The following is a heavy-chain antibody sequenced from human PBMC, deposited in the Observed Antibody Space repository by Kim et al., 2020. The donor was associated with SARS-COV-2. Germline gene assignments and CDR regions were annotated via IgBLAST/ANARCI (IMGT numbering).Heavy chain of an antibody. J-gene: IGHJ4*02. D-gene: IGHD5-18*01. Sequence: NTYYADSVKGRFTISRDNSKNTLYLQMNSLRAEDTAVYYCAREYSYGYDYWGQGTLVTVSS. V-gene: IGHV3-33*01. CDR2: NT. CDR3: AREYSYGYDY.